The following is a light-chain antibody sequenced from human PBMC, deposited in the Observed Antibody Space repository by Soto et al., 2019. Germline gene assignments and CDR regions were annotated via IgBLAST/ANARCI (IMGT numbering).Light chain of an antibody. CDR1: QDISNY. CDR2: TAS. J-gene: IGKJ4*01. V-gene: IGKV1-33*01. CDR3: QQYDNLPLT. Sequence: RMTLSPSSLSASVVERVTIPCQASQDISNYLNWYQQKPGKAPNLLIYTASNLQSGVPSRFSGSGSGTDFTFTISSLQPEDIATYYCQQYDNLPLTFGGGTKVDIK.